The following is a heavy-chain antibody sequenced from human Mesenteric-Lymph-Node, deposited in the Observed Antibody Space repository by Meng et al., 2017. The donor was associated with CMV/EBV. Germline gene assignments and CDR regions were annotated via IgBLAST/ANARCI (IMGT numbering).Heavy chain of an antibody. J-gene: IGHJ5*02. V-gene: IGHV1-2*06. CDR2: INPNSGVS. Sequence: QGQLVQSGAEGKNPGASVMVSCKASGYTFTDFYIHWVRQAPGQGLEWMGRINPNSGVSNSAQNFQGRVTMTRDTSISTAYMELGRLTSDDTAVYYCARDNVNPEGFDPWGQGTLVTVSS. CDR1: GYTFTDFY. D-gene: IGHD2/OR15-2a*01. CDR3: ARDNVNPEGFDP.